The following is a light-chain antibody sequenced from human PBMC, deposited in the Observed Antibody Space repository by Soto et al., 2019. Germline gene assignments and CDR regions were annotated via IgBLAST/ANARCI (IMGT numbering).Light chain of an antibody. V-gene: IGKV3-11*01. CDR2: DAS. Sequence: EIVLTQSPATLSLSPGERATLSCRASQSVSSYLAWYQQKPGQAPRLLIYDASNRATGIPARFSGSGSGPDFTLTISSLEPEDFAVYYCQQRSTWPLTFGGGTKVEIK. CDR1: QSVSSY. J-gene: IGKJ4*01. CDR3: QQRSTWPLT.